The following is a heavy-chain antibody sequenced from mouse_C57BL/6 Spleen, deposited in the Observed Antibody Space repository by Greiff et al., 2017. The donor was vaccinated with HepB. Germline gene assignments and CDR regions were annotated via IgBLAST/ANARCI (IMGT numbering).Heavy chain of an antibody. V-gene: IGHV14-3*01. D-gene: IGHD2-3*01. J-gene: IGHJ2*01. CDR1: GFNIKNTY. Sequence: EVQLQQSVAELVRPGASVKLSCTASGFNIKNTYMHWVKQRPEKGLEWIGRLDPANGNTKYAPKFQGKATITADTSSNTAYLQPSSLASEDTAIYDCAIHDGYPYCVDYWGQGTTLTVSS. CDR2: LDPANGNT. CDR3: AIHDGYPYCVDY.